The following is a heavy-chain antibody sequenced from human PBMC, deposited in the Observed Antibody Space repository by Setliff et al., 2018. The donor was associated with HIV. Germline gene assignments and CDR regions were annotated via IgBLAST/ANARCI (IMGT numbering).Heavy chain of an antibody. CDR1: GFTFHDYA. Sequence: GGSLRLSCAASGFTFHDYAMHWVRQAPGKGLEWGSGINWDNGDIDYADSVRGRFTISRDNSKNTLYLQVTSLRAEDTAVYYCARETPNSGWYRKEGYYFDYWGQGMLVTVSS. CDR3: ARETPNSGWYRKEGYYFDY. V-gene: IGHV3-9*01. CDR2: INWDNGDI. J-gene: IGHJ4*02. D-gene: IGHD6-19*01.